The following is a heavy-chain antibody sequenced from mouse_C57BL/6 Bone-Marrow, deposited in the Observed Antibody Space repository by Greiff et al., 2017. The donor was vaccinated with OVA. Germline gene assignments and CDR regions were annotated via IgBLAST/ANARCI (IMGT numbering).Heavy chain of an antibody. D-gene: IGHD2-4*01. J-gene: IGHJ1*03. CDR1: GFNIKDDY. V-gene: IGHV14-4*01. CDR3: TTSYDYRYFDV. CDR2: IDPENGDT. Sequence: VQLQQSGAELVRPGASVKLSCTASGFNIKDDYMHWVKQRPEQGLEWIGWIDPENGDTEYASKFQSKATITADTSSNTAYLQLSSLTSEDTAVYYCTTSYDYRYFDVWGTGTTVTVSS.